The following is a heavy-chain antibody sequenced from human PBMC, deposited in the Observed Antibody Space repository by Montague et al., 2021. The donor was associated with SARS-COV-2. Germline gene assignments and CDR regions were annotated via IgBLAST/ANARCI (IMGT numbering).Heavy chain of an antibody. D-gene: IGHD4-23*01. CDR3: ARLRGDYGGTYDTFDI. J-gene: IGHJ3*02. CDR1: GGSISSRSYY. CDR2: IYYSGST. Sequence: SETLSLTCTVSGGSISSRSYYWGWIRQPPGKGLEWIGSIYYSGSTYYNPSLKSRVTISVDTSKNQFSLKLSSVTAADTAVYYCARLRGDYGGTYDTFDIWGQGTMVTFSS. V-gene: IGHV4-39*01.